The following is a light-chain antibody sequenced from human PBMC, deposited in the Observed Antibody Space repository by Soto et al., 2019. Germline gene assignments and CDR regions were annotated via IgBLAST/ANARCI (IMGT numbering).Light chain of an antibody. CDR2: GAS. Sequence: EIVMTQSPDTLSVSPGERATLSCRASQSVSTDLAWYQQKPGQAPRLLIFGASTRATGIPARFSGSGSGTEFILTISSLQSEDSAVYYCHQYNYWPPETFGQGTKVDIK. J-gene: IGKJ1*01. V-gene: IGKV3-15*01. CDR3: HQYNYWPPET. CDR1: QSVSTD.